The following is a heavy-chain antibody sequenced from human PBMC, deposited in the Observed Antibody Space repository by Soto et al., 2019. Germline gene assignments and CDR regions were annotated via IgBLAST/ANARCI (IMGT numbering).Heavy chain of an antibody. CDR1: GYDFATFW. J-gene: IGHJ5*02. V-gene: IGHV5-51*01. Sequence: GESLKISCKASGYDFATFWIVWVRQVPGKGLEWMGVIYPDDSDVTYSPLFQGQVSISADKSTTTADLHCRDLRASDTAIYYCAIHRNSGWFDPWGQGTPVTVSS. CDR3: AIHRNSGWFDP. CDR2: IYPDDSDV. D-gene: IGHD3-10*01.